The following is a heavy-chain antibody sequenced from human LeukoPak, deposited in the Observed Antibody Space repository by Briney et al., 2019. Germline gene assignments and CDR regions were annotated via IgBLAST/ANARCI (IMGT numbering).Heavy chain of an antibody. Sequence: GGSLRLSCAASGFTFSSYGMHWVRQAPGKGLEWVAVISYDGSNKYYADSVKGRFTISRDNSKSTLYLQMNSLRAEDTAVYYCAKVSAARYDNWFDPWGQGTLVTVSS. CDR1: GFTFSSYG. J-gene: IGHJ5*02. D-gene: IGHD6-6*01. CDR2: ISYDGSNK. V-gene: IGHV3-30*18. CDR3: AKVSAARYDNWFDP.